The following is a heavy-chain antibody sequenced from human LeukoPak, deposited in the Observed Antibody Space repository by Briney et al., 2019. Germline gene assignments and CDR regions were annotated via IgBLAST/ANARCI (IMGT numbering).Heavy chain of an antibody. CDR2: IYYSGST. J-gene: IGHJ3*02. CDR3: ARVSYYGSGNFWARYDAFDI. V-gene: IGHV4-30-4*01. Sequence: SQTLSLTCNVSGGSISGTDHYWSWIRQPPGKGLEWIGYIYYSGSTYYNPSLKSRVTISVDTSKNQFSLKLSSVTAADTAVYYCARVSYYGSGNFWARYDAFDIWGQGTMVTVSS. D-gene: IGHD3-10*01. CDR1: GGSISGTDHY.